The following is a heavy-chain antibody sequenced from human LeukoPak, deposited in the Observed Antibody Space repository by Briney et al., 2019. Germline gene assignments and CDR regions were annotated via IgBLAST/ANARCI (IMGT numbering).Heavy chain of an antibody. D-gene: IGHD5-18*01. Sequence: SETLSLTCTVSGYSISSGYYWGWIRQPPGKGLEWIGSIYHSGSTYYNPSLKSRVTISVDTSKNQFSLKLSSVTAADTAVYYCAREGAPRVGYSYGYNPYDYWGQGTLVTVSS. CDR3: AREGAPRVGYSYGYNPYDY. J-gene: IGHJ4*02. CDR2: IYHSGST. CDR1: GYSISSGYY. V-gene: IGHV4-38-2*02.